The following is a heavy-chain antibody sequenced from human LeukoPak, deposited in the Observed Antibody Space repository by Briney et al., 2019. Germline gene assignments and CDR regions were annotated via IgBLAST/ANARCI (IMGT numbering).Heavy chain of an antibody. CDR1: GYTFIAQY. CDR3: ARVFCITSPSYTKGYFDT. D-gene: IGHD2-2*01. V-gene: IGHV1-2*02. J-gene: IGHJ5*02. Sequence: GASVKVSCKASGYTFIAQYIYWVRQAPGQGLEWMGSINPNSGDTKYAQKFQGRVSMTRDTSITTAYMELSRLGSDDTAVYYCARVFCITSPSYTKGYFDTWGQGTLVTVSS. CDR2: INPNSGDT.